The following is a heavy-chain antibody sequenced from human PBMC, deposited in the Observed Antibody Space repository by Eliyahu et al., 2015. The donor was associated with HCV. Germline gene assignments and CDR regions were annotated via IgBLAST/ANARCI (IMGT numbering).Heavy chain of an antibody. CDR2: ISGGGDGT. D-gene: IGHD1-26*01. J-gene: IGHJ5*02. V-gene: IGHV3-23*01. CDR3: ARGSGSWGS. Sequence: EVQLLESGGGLVQPGGSLRVACAASGFTFSSYAMSWVRQAPGKGLEWVSEISGGGDGTYYADSVKGRFTISRDYSKNTLYLQMNSLRAEDTAVYFCARGSGSWGSWGQGTLVTVSS. CDR1: GFTFSSYA.